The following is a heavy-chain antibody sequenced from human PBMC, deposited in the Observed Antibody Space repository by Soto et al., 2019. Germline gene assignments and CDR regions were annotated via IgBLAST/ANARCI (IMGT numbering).Heavy chain of an antibody. D-gene: IGHD3-22*01. J-gene: IGHJ5*02. V-gene: IGHV1-18*04. CDR3: ARGEYYDSKGEFDP. CDR1: GYTFTSYG. CDR2: ISAYNGNS. Sequence: ASVKVSCKASGYTFTSYGISWVRQAPGQGLEWMGWISAYNGNSNYAQKLQGRVTMTTDTSTSTAYMELRSLRSDDTAVYYCARGEYYDSKGEFDPWGQGTLVTVSS.